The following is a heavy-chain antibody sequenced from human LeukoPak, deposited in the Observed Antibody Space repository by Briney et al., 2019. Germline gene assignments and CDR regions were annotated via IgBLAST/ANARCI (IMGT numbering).Heavy chain of an antibody. CDR2: IYYSGST. J-gene: IGHJ3*02. V-gene: IGHV4-59*01. Sequence: SETLCLTCTASGGTISSYYWSWIRQPPGKGLEWIGYIYYSGSTNYNPSLKSRVTISVDTSKNQFSLKLSSVTAADTAVYYCARVRYSGSYSRAPNAFDIWGQGTMVTVSS. CDR1: GGTISSYY. CDR3: ARVRYSGSYSRAPNAFDI. D-gene: IGHD1-26*01.